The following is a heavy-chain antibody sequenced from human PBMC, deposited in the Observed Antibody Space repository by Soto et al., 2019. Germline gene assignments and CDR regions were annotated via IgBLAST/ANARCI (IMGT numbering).Heavy chain of an antibody. J-gene: IGHJ4*02. V-gene: IGHV3-74*01. CDR2: INDYGDRI. Sequence: GGSLRLSCAASGFTFRSYWMHWGSQAPGEWLVLVSRINDYGDRINYADSVKGRFTISRDDAKSELYLQMNSLRAEDTAVYYCARRAGYNLRDHFDYWGQGTLVTVSS. CDR1: GFTFRSYW. D-gene: IGHD5-12*01. CDR3: ARRAGYNLRDHFDY.